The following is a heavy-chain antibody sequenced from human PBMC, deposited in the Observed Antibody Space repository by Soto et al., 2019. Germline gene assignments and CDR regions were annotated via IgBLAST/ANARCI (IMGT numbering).Heavy chain of an antibody. CDR2: IHYSGIT. D-gene: IGHD3-10*01. J-gene: IGHJ4*02. CDR1: GYSISSDNW. V-gene: IGHV4-28*01. CDR3: ARLTVRGKYFDY. Sequence: PSETLSLTCGVSGYSISSDNWWVWIRQPPGKGLEWIGYIHYSGITYSNPSLKSRLTMSVDTSKNQFSLKLSSVTAADTAVYYCARLTVRGKYFDYWGQGTLVTVSS.